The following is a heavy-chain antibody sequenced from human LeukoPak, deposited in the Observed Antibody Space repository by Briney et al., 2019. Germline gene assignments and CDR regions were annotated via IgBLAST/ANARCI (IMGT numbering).Heavy chain of an antibody. CDR1: GFTFSNCA. CDR2: IKSGGDKT. J-gene: IGHJ4*02. V-gene: IGHV3-23*01. CDR3: VRDGGLHTNFDY. D-gene: IGHD2-15*01. Sequence: QTGGSLRLSCAASGFTFSNCAMNWVRQAPGEGLAWVSSIKSGGDKTYYADSVQGRFTISSDDSRNTLYLQMNSLRGEDTAVYYCVRDGGLHTNFDYWGQGTLVTVSS.